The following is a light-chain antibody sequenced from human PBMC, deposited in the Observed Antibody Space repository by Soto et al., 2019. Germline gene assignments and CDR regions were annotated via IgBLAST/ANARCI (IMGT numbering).Light chain of an antibody. CDR1: SSDVGSYNL. CDR3: CSYAGSSTYVV. V-gene: IGLV2-23*01. J-gene: IGLJ2*01. Sequence: QSALTQPASVSGSPGQSITISCTGTSSDVGSYNLVSWYQQHPGKAPKLMIYEGSKRHSGVSNRFSGSKSGNTASLTLSGLQAEDEADSYCCSYAGSSTYVVFGGGTKLTVL. CDR2: EGS.